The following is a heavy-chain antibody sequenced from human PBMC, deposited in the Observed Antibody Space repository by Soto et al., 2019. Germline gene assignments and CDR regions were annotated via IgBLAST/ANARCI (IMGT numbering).Heavy chain of an antibody. CDR3: ARGGGSCSGGSCYEGDNWFDP. CDR1: GGSISSSSYY. Sequence: KPSETLSLTCTVSGGSISSSSYYWGWIRQPPGKGLEWIGSIYYSGSTYYNPSLKSRVTISVDTSKNQFSLKLSSVTAADTAVYYCARGGGSCSGGSCYEGDNWFDPWGQGTLVTVSS. CDR2: IYYSGST. J-gene: IGHJ5*02. V-gene: IGHV4-39*01. D-gene: IGHD2-15*01.